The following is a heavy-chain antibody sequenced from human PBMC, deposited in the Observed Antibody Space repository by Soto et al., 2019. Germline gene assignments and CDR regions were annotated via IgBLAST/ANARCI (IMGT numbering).Heavy chain of an antibody. V-gene: IGHV3-33*01. D-gene: IGHD1-26*01. CDR2: IWYDGTQK. CDR1: GFTFNTYS. J-gene: IGHJ4*02. CDR3: ARAGGTKGTGPWHFDS. Sequence: PVGSLRLSFEASGFTFNTYSMHWVRQPPGKGLEWLAAIWYDGTQKYYADSVKGRFIISRDNSKKTLYLEMNGLRAEDTAVYYCARAGGTKGTGPWHFDSCGQFNRGTVAP.